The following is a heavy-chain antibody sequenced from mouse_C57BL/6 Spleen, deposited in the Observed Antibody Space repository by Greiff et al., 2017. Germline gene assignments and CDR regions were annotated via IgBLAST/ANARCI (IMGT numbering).Heavy chain of an antibody. J-gene: IGHJ4*01. Sequence: VKLMESGPGLVAPSQSLSITCTVSGFSLTSYGVDWVRQSPGKGLEWLGVIWGVGSTNYNSALKSRRSISKDNSKSQVFLKMNSLQTDDTAMYYCASLRGYAMDYWGQGTSVTVSS. CDR2: IWGVGST. CDR1: GFSLTSYG. V-gene: IGHV2-6*01. CDR3: ASLRGYAMDY. D-gene: IGHD1-1*01.